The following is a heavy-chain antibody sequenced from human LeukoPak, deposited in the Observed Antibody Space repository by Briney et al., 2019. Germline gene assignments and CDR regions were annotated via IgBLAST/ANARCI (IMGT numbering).Heavy chain of an antibody. J-gene: IGHJ4*02. CDR2: INSDGSST. CDR1: GFTFSSYW. CDR3: ARDYYYDSSGYYDY. D-gene: IGHD3-22*01. V-gene: IGHV3-74*01. Sequence: PGGSLRLSCAASGFTFSSYWMHWVRQAPGKGLVWVSHINSDGSSTSYADSVKGRFTFSRDNAKNTLYLQMNSLRAEDTAVYYCARDYYYDSSGYYDYWGQGTLVTISS.